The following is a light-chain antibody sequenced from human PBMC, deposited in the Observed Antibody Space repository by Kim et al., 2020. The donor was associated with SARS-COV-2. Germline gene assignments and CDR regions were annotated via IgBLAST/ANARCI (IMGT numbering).Light chain of an antibody. J-gene: IGLJ2*01. V-gene: IGLV1-44*01. CDR2: SNS. Sequence: ELTQPPSASGTPGQRVTISCSGSSSNIGSNIVNWYQQLPGTAPKLLIYSNSQWPSGVPDRFSGSKSGTSASLAISGLQSEDEADYYCAAWDDSLNGVVFGGGTQLTVL. CDR3: AAWDDSLNGVV. CDR1: SSNIGSNI.